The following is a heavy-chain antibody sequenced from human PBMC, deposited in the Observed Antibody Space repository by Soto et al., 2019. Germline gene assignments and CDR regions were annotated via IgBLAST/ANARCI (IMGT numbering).Heavy chain of an antibody. CDR3: ARGKKVDGDTRGYWFDP. Sequence: SETLSLTCAVYGGSFSGYYWSWIRQPPGKGLEWIGEINHSGSTNYNPSLKSRVTISVDTSKNQFSLKLSSVTAADTAVYYCARGKKVDGDTRGYWFDPWGQGTLVTVSS. CDR2: INHSGST. V-gene: IGHV4-34*01. J-gene: IGHJ5*02. D-gene: IGHD4-17*01. CDR1: GGSFSGYY.